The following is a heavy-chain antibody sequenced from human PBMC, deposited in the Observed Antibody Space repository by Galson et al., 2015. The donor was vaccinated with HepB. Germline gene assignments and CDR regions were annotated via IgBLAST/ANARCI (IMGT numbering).Heavy chain of an antibody. CDR3: VKDGGGWVFDY. Sequence: SLRLSCAASGFTFSSYAMHWVRQAPGKGLEYVSAISTNGGSTYYADSVKGRFTISRDNSKNTLYLQMSSLRTEDTAVYYCVKDGGGWVFDYWGQGTLVTVSS. D-gene: IGHD6-19*01. CDR1: GFTFSSYA. V-gene: IGHV3-64D*06. J-gene: IGHJ4*02. CDR2: ISTNGGST.